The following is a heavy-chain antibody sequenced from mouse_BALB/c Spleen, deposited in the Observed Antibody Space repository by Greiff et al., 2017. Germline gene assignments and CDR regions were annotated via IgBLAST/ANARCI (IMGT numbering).Heavy chain of an antibody. D-gene: IGHD2-4*01. Sequence: EVQRVESGPGLVKPCQSLSLTCTVTGYSITSDYAWNWIRQFPGNKLEWMGYISYSGSTSYNPSLKSRISITRDTSKNQFFLQLNSVTTEDTATYYCASDYAWFAYWGQGTLVTVSA. V-gene: IGHV3-2*02. CDR3: ASDYAWFAY. J-gene: IGHJ3*01. CDR2: ISYSGST. CDR1: GYSITSDYA.